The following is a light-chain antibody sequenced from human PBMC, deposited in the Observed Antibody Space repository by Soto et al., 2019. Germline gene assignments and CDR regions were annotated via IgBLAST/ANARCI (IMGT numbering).Light chain of an antibody. CDR3: SSYTSSSTPYVV. J-gene: IGLJ2*01. Sequence: QSALTQPASVSGSPGQSITISCTGTSSDVGGYNYVSWYQQHPGKAPKLMIYDVSNRPSGVSNRFSGSKSGNMASLTISGLQAEDEADYYCSSYTSSSTPYVVFGGRTKLTVL. CDR1: SSDVGGYNY. CDR2: DVS. V-gene: IGLV2-14*01.